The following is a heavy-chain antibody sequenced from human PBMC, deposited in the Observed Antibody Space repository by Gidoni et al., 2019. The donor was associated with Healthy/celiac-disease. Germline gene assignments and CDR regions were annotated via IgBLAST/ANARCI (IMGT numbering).Heavy chain of an antibody. J-gene: IGHJ6*02. V-gene: IGHV4-4*02. CDR2: IYHSGST. Sequence: QVQLQASGPGLVNPSGTLSLTFAVSGGSISSSNWWSWVRQPPGKGLEWIGEIYHSGSTNYNPSLKSRVTISVDKSKNQFSLKLSSVTAADTAVYYCARVRRSYDVVYYYYGMDVWGQGTTVTVSS. D-gene: IGHD5-18*01. CDR3: ARVRRSYDVVYYYYGMDV. CDR1: GGSISSSNW.